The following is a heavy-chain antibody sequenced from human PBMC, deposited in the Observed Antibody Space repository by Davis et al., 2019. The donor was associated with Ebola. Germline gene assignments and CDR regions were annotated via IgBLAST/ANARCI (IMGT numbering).Heavy chain of an antibody. CDR3: ARGPASYDFWSGYRY. J-gene: IGHJ4*02. CDR2: IYYSGST. V-gene: IGHV4-39*01. D-gene: IGHD3-3*01. CDR1: GGSISSSSYY. Sequence: MPSETLSLTCTVSGGSISSSSYYWGWIRQPPGKGLEWIGSIYYSGSTYYNPSLKSRVTISVDTSKNQFSLKLSSVTAADTAVYYCARGPASYDFWSGYRYWGQGTLVTVSS.